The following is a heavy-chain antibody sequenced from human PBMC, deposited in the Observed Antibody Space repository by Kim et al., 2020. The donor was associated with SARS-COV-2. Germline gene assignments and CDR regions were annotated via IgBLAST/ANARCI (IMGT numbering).Heavy chain of an antibody. CDR3: ARDWRYYYGSGSYYSAYYSYGMDV. Sequence: GGSLRLSCAASGFTFSSYEMNWVRQAPGKGLEWVSYISSSGSTIYYADSVKGRFTISRDNAKNSLYLQMNSLRAEDTAVYYCARDWRYYYGSGSYYSAYYSYGMDVWGQGTTVTVSS. J-gene: IGHJ6*02. V-gene: IGHV3-48*03. CDR1: GFTFSSYE. CDR2: ISSSGSTI. D-gene: IGHD3-10*01.